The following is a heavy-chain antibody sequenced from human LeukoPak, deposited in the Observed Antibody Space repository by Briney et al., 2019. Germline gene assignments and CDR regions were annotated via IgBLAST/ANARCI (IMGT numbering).Heavy chain of an antibody. V-gene: IGHV1-46*01. CDR1: RYTFTSYY. Sequence: GASVKDSCMASRYTFTSYYMHGVRQAPGQGREWMGLICPSGGSTSYAPKFQGRVTMTRDMSTSTVYMELSSLRSEDTAVYCCARDKALPWYSRGGWFDPWGQGTLVTVSS. D-gene: IGHD2-15*01. CDR3: ARDKALPWYSRGGWFDP. J-gene: IGHJ5*02. CDR2: ICPSGGST.